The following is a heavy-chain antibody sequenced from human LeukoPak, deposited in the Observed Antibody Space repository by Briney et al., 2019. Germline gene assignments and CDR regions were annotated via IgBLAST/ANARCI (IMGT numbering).Heavy chain of an antibody. Sequence: PSETLSLTCTVSGGSISSYYWSWIRQPPGKGLEWIGSIYYSGSTYYNPSLKSRVSISVDTSKNEFSLKLSSVTAADTAVYYCASYCSSTSCHARRTFDIWGQGTMVTVSP. CDR3: ASYCSSTSCHARRTFDI. D-gene: IGHD2-2*01. CDR1: GGSISSYY. V-gene: IGHV4-59*05. J-gene: IGHJ3*02. CDR2: IYYSGST.